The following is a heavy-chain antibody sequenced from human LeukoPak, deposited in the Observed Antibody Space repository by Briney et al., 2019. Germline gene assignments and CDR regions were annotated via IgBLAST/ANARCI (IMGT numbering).Heavy chain of an antibody. J-gene: IGHJ6*03. Sequence: GESLKISCKGSGYSFTSYWIGWVRQMPGKGLEWMGIIYPGDSDTRYSPSFQGQVTISADKSISTAYLQWSSLKASDTAMYYCASQQLPSGYYYYVDVWGKGTTVTVSS. CDR2: IYPGDSDT. D-gene: IGHD6-6*01. V-gene: IGHV5-51*01. CDR3: ASQQLPSGYYYYVDV. CDR1: GYSFTSYW.